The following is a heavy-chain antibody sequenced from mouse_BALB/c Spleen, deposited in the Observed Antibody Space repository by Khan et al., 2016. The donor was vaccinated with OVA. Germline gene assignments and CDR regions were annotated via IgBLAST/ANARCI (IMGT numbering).Heavy chain of an antibody. V-gene: IGHV14-4*02. J-gene: IGHJ2*01. CDR2: IDPENGDT. CDR1: GFNIKDYY. Sequence: VQLKQSGAELVRSGASVKLSCTAPGFNIKDYYMHWVKQRPEQGLEWIGWIDPENGDTEYAPKFQGKATMTADTSSNTAYLQLSSLTSEDTAVYYCNADYFDYWGQGTTLTVSS. CDR3: NADYFDY.